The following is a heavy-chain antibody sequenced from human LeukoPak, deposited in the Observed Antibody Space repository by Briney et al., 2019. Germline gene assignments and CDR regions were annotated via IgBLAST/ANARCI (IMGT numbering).Heavy chain of an antibody. CDR1: GFTFSSYG. Sequence: GGSLRLSCAASGFTFSSYGMHWVRQAPGKGLEWVAVISYDGSNKYYADSVKGRFTISRDNSKNTLYLQMNSLRAEDTAVYYCAKEAMGDCGGDCPFDYWGQGTLVTVSS. J-gene: IGHJ4*02. CDR3: AKEAMGDCGGDCPFDY. CDR2: ISYDGSNK. D-gene: IGHD2-21*02. V-gene: IGHV3-30*18.